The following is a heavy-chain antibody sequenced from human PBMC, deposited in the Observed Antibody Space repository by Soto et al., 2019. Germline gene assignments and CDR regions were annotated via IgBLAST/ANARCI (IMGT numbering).Heavy chain of an antibody. CDR1: GGSISSYY. Sequence: SETLSLTYTVSGGSISSYYWSWIRQPPGKGLEWIGYIYYSGSTNYNPSLKSRVTISVDTSKNQFSLKLSSVTAADTAVYYCARLIYYDFWSGPYYYYMDVWGKGTTVTVSS. D-gene: IGHD3-3*01. CDR3: ARLIYYDFWSGPYYYYMDV. J-gene: IGHJ6*03. V-gene: IGHV4-59*01. CDR2: IYYSGST.